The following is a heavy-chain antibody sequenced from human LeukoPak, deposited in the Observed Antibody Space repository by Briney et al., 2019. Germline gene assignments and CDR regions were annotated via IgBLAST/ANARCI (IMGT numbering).Heavy chain of an antibody. CDR2: IYPGDSDT. V-gene: IGHV5-51*01. Sequence: GESLKISCKGSGYSFTSYWIGWVRQMPGKGLEWMGIIYPGDSDTRYSPSFQGQVTISADKSISTAYLQWSSLKASDTAMYYCARHPKSQNVLRFLEWSYNDAFDIWGQGTMVTVSS. CDR3: ARHPKSQNVLRFLEWSYNDAFDI. CDR1: GYSFTSYW. J-gene: IGHJ3*02. D-gene: IGHD3-3*01.